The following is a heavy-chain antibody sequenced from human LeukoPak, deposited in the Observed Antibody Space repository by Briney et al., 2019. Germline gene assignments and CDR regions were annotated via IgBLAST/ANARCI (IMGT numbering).Heavy chain of an antibody. Sequence: GRSLRLSCAASGFTFSSYGMHWVRQAQGKGLEWVAVIWYDGSNKYYADSVKGRFTISRDNSKNTPYLQMNSPRTEDTAVYYCARDLSLLDVWGQGTTVTVSS. J-gene: IGHJ6*02. V-gene: IGHV3-33*01. CDR3: ARDLSLLDV. CDR1: GFTFSSYG. CDR2: IWYDGSNK. D-gene: IGHD3-10*01.